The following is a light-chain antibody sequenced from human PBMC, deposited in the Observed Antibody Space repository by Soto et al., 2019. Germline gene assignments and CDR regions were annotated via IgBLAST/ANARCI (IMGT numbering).Light chain of an antibody. CDR1: SSDVSGYKY. V-gene: IGLV2-14*01. Sequence: QSVLTQPASVSGSPGQSITISCTGTSSDVSGYKYVSWYQQHPGKAPELMIYEGSNRPSGVSNRFSASKSGNTASLTISGLQAEDEADYYCISYTSRSTYVFGTGTKVTVL. CDR3: ISYTSRSTYV. CDR2: EGS. J-gene: IGLJ1*01.